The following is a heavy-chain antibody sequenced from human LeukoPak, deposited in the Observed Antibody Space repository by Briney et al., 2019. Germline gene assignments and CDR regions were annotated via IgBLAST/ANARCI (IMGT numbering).Heavy chain of an antibody. V-gene: IGHV3-49*04. CDR2: IRSRAYGGTT. CDR3: MDV. J-gene: IGHJ6*02. Sequence: PGGSLRLSCSSYGFTFGDHAMSWVRQAPGKGLEWVGFIRSRAYGGTTEYAASVKSRFSISRDDSKGIAYPQMNSLKIEDTAVYYCMDVWGQGTTVIVSS. CDR1: GFTFGDHA.